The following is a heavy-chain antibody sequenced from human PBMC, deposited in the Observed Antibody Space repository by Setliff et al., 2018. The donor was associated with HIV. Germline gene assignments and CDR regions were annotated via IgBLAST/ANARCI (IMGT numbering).Heavy chain of an antibody. V-gene: IGHV5-51*01. CDR1: GYNFVDYS. CDR3: ARRAAAGKYYYYYGMDV. J-gene: IGHJ6*02. D-gene: IGHD6-13*01. CDR2: IYPGDSDT. Sequence: GESLKISCQGSGYNFVDYSIAWVRQVPGKGLEWMGIIYPGDSDTRYSPSFQGQVTISADKSISTAYLQWSSLKASDTAMYYCARRAAAGKYYYYYGMDVWGQGTLVTVSS.